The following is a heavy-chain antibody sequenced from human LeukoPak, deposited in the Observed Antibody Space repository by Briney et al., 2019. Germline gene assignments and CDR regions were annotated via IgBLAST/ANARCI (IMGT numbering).Heavy chain of an antibody. V-gene: IGHV3-74*01. CDR2: INSDGSST. D-gene: IGHD5-24*01. J-gene: IGHJ4*02. CDR3: TTVKRRWLQDSFDY. CDR1: GFTFSSYW. Sequence: GGSLRLSCAASGFTFSSYWMHWVRQAPGRGLVWVSRINSDGSSTSYADSVKGRFTISRDNAKNTLYLQMNGLKGEDTAVYYCTTVKRRWLQDSFDYWGQGTLVTVSS.